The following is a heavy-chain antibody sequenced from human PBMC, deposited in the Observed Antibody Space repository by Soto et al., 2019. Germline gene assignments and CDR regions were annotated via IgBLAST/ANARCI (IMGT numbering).Heavy chain of an antibody. CDR2: IIPILGRP. V-gene: IGHV1-69*14. CDR3: AILCLDVDS. Sequence: QVQLVQSGAEVQKPGSSVNVSCKASGDTPSTYAISWVRQAPGQGLEWMGGIIPILGRPNYAQRFQGRITISADTSTRTTYMELNSVTSDDTAVFYCAILCLDVDSWGQGTLVIVSS. D-gene: IGHD2-21*01. CDR1: GDTPSTYA. J-gene: IGHJ4*02.